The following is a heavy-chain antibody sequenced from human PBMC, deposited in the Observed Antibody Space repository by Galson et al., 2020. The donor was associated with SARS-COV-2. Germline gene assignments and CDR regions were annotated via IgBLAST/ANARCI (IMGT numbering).Heavy chain of an antibody. CDR2: IIPILGIA. V-gene: IGHV1-69*10. J-gene: IGHJ4*02. Sequence: KISCKASGGTFSSYAISWVRQAPGQGLEWMGGIIPILGIANYAQKFQGRVTITADKSTSTAYMELSSLRSDDTAVYYCARDGPSCSSTSCFDYWGQGTLVTVSS. CDR1: GGTFSSYA. CDR3: ARDGPSCSSTSCFDY. D-gene: IGHD2-2*01.